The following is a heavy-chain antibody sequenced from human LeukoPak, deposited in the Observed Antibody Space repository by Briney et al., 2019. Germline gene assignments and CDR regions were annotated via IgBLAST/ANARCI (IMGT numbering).Heavy chain of an antibody. CDR2: INPNSGGT. V-gene: IGHV1-2*02. CDR3: ARDPVVPAVLYNWFDP. D-gene: IGHD2-2*01. CDR1: GYTFTGYY. J-gene: IGHJ5*02. Sequence: ASVKVSCKASGYTFTGYYVHWVRQAPGQGLEWMGWINPNSGGTNYAQKFQGRVTMTRDTSISTAYMELSRLRSDDTAVYYCARDPVVPAVLYNWFDPWGQGTLVTVSS.